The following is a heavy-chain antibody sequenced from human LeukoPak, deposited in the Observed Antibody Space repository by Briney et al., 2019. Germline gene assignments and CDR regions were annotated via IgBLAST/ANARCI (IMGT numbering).Heavy chain of an antibody. Sequence: PSETLSLTCTVSGGSISSYYWSWLRQPPGKGLEWIGYIYYSGSTNYNPSLKSRVTISVDTSKNQFSLKLSSVTAADTAVYYCARRGYSYGPKGGYGMDVWGQGTTVTVSS. V-gene: IGHV4-59*01. CDR1: GGSISSYY. D-gene: IGHD5-18*01. J-gene: IGHJ6*02. CDR2: IYYSGST. CDR3: ARRGYSYGPKGGYGMDV.